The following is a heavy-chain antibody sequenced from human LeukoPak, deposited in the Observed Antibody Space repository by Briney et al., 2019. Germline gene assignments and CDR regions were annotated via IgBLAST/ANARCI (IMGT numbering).Heavy chain of an antibody. D-gene: IGHD5-18*01. CDR3: ARGGYRYGYGFDY. CDR2: IKQDGSEK. Sequence: PGGSLRLSCVASGFTFRSFSMNWVRQAPGKGLEWVANIKQDGSEKYYVDSVKGRFTISGDNAKNSLYLQMNNLRAEDTAVYYCARGGYRYGYGFDYWGQGTLVTVSS. J-gene: IGHJ4*02. V-gene: IGHV3-7*01. CDR1: GFTFRSFS.